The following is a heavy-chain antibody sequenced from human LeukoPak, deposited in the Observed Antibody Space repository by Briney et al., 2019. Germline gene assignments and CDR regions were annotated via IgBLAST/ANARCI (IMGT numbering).Heavy chain of an antibody. CDR2: ISGSGGST. J-gene: IGHJ4*02. V-gene: IGHV3-23*01. Sequence: GGSLRLSCAASGFTFSSYAMSWVRQAPGKGLEYVSAISGSGGSTYYADSVKGRFTISRDNSKNTLYLQMNSLRAEDTAVYYCAKDRSSSWYSYYFDSWGQGTLVTVSS. CDR3: AKDRSSSWYSYYFDS. D-gene: IGHD6-13*01. CDR1: GFTFSSYA.